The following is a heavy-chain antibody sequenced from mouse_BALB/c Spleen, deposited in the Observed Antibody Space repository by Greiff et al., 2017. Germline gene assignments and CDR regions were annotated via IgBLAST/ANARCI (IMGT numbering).Heavy chain of an antibody. V-gene: IGHV14-3*02. CDR2: IDPANGNT. CDR3: ARERELRRRAGFAY. J-gene: IGHJ3*01. CDR1: GFNIKDTY. Sequence: VQLQQSGAELVKPGASVKLSCTASGFNIKDTYMHWVKQRPEQGLEWIGRIDPANGNTKYDPKFQGKATITADTSSNTAYLQLSSLTSEDTAVYYGARERELRRRAGFAYWGQGTLVTVSA. D-gene: IGHD1-2*01.